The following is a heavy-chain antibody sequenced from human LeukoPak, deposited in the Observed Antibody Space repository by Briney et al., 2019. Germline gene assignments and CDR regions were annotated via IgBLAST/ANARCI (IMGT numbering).Heavy chain of an antibody. J-gene: IGHJ3*02. D-gene: IGHD3-22*01. CDR3: ARGDRSGYHGRPPDAFDI. Sequence: PGGSLRLSCAASGFTFSNYWMSWVRQAPGKGLEWVANIKVDGSEKYYLDSVKGRFTISRDNAKNSVYLQMNSLRAEDTAVYYCARGDRSGYHGRPPDAFDIWGQGTMVTVSS. CDR2: IKVDGSEK. CDR1: GFTFSNYW. V-gene: IGHV3-7*01.